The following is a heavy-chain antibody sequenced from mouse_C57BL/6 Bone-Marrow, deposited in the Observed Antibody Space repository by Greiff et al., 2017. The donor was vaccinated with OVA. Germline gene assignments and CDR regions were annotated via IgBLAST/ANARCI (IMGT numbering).Heavy chain of an antibody. J-gene: IGHJ2*01. CDR2: ISSGGDYI. Sequence: EVKLVESGEGLVKPGGSLKLSCAASGFTFSSYAMSWVRQTPEKRLEWVAYISSGGDYIYYADTVKGRFTISRDNARNTLYLQMSSLKSEDTAMYYCTRAGISHYYGSSLDYWGQGTTLTVSS. V-gene: IGHV5-9-1*02. CDR3: TRAGISHYYGSSLDY. D-gene: IGHD1-1*01. CDR1: GFTFSSYA.